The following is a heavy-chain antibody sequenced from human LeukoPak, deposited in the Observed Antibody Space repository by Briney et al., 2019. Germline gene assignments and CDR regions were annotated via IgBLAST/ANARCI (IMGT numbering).Heavy chain of an antibody. D-gene: IGHD4-23*01. CDR2: IHTSGST. J-gene: IGHJ3*02. V-gene: IGHV4-4*07. CDR3: ARHQRGHSDAFDI. CDR1: GGSISSYY. Sequence: PSETLSLTCTVSGGSISSYYWSWIRQPAGKGLEWIGRIHTSGSTNYNPSLKSRVTISVDTSKNQFSLKLISVTAADTAVYYCARHQRGHSDAFDIWGQGTMVNVSS.